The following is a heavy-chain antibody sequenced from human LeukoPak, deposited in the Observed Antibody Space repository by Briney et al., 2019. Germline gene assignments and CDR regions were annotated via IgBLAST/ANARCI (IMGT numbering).Heavy chain of an antibody. D-gene: IGHD5-12*01. CDR3: ARKYSGYDY. V-gene: IGHV5-51*01. Sequence: GESLKISCKGSGYTFTTYLIGWVRQMPGKGLEWMGIIHPADSITTYSPSFQGHVTISADKSINTAYLQWSSLKASDTAIYYCARKYSGYDYWGQGTLVTVSS. CDR2: IHPADSIT. CDR1: GYTFTTYL. J-gene: IGHJ4*02.